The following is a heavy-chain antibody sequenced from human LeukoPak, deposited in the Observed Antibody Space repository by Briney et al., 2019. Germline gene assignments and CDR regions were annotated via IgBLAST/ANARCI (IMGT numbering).Heavy chain of an antibody. J-gene: IGHJ4*02. V-gene: IGHV3-7*01. CDR2: IGQDGGEK. D-gene: IGHD2-15*01. CDR1: GFTFSNYW. Sequence: GGSLRLSCAASGFTFSNYWMTWVRQAPGKGLEWVANIGQDGGEKYYVDSVKGRFTISRDNTKDSLYLQMNSLGAEDTALYYCARLRGGSYWGQGILVTVSS. CDR3: ARLRGGSY.